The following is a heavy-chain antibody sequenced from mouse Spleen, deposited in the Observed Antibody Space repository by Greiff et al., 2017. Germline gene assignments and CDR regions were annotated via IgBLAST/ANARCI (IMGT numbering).Heavy chain of an antibody. CDR3: ARRRVTGAYAMDY. J-gene: IGHJ4*01. Sequence: EVQLVESGPVLVKPGASVKMSCKASGYTFTDYYMNWVKQSHGKSLEWIGVINPYNGGTSYNQKFKGKATLTVDKSSSTAYMEFNSLTSEDSAVYYCARRRVTGAYAMDYWGQGTSVTVSS. CDR2: INPYNGGT. D-gene: IGHD2-1*01. CDR1: GYTFTDYY. V-gene: IGHV1-19*01.